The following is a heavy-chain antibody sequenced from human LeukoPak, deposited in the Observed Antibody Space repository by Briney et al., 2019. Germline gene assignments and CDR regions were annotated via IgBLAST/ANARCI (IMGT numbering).Heavy chain of an antibody. Sequence: GGSLRLSCAASGFTFSDYSMNWVRQAPGKGLQWVSSISGSSGHIYYADSVKGRFTLSRDNANKSLILQMSSLRAEDTAVYYCARPMSIAARAYYYYDMDVWGQGTTVTVSS. CDR2: ISGSSGHI. J-gene: IGHJ6*02. CDR1: GFTFSDYS. D-gene: IGHD6-6*01. V-gene: IGHV3-21*01. CDR3: ARPMSIAARAYYYYDMDV.